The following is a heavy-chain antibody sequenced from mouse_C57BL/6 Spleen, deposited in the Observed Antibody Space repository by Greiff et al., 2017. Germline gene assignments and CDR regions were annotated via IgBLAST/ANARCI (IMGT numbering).Heavy chain of an antibody. V-gene: IGHV1-64*01. D-gene: IGHD1-1*01. CDR1: GYTFTSYW. CDR2: IHPNSGST. Sequence: QVQLKQPGAELVKPGASVKLSCKASGYTFTSYWMHWVKQRPGQGLEWIGMIHPNSGSTNYNEKFKSKATLTVDKSSSTAYMQLSSLTSEDSAVYYCAREGLLRYYYAMDYWGQGTSVTVSS. J-gene: IGHJ4*01. CDR3: AREGLLRYYYAMDY.